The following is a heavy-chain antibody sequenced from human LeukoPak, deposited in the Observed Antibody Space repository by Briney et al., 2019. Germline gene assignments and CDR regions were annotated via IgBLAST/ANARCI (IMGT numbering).Heavy chain of an antibody. CDR3: ARDRWSASGSSWYDY. CDR1: GFTFSRYE. Sequence: PGGSLRLSCAASGFTFSRYEMNWVRQAPGKGLEWVSYISSSDSTIYYADSVKGRFTISRDNAKNSMYLQMNSLRAEDTAVYYCARDRWSASGSSWYDYWGQGTQVTVSS. V-gene: IGHV3-48*03. D-gene: IGHD6-13*01. CDR2: ISSSDSTI. J-gene: IGHJ4*02.